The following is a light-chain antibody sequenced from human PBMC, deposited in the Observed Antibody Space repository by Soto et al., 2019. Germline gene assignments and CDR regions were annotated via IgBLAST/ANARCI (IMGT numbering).Light chain of an antibody. J-gene: IGKJ4*01. V-gene: IGKV3-20*01. Sequence: IVLTQSPGTLSLSPGVRATLSCRASQSVGRRYLAWYQQKPGQAPRLLIYDTSERASDIPDRFSGSGSGTGFTLTINRLGPEDFAVYYCQYQGTFGGGTKVEIE. CDR3: QYQGT. CDR1: QSVGRRY. CDR2: DTS.